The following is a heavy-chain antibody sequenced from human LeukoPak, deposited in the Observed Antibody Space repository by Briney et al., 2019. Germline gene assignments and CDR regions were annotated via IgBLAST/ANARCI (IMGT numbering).Heavy chain of an antibody. CDR2: IWYDGSNK. CDR3: AKDVAVAGTWVY. V-gene: IGHV3-33*06. J-gene: IGHJ4*02. Sequence: GGSLRLSCAASGFTFSSYGMHWVRQAPGKGLEWVAVIWYDGSNKYYADSVKGRFTISRDNSKNTLCLQMNSLRAEDTAVYYCAKDVAVAGTWVYWGQGTLVTVSS. CDR1: GFTFSSYG. D-gene: IGHD6-19*01.